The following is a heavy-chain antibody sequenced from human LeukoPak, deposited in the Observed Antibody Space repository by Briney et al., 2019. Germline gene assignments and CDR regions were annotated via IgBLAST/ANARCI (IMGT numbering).Heavy chain of an antibody. D-gene: IGHD6-19*01. Sequence: PGGSLRLSCAASGFTFSTYEMNWVRQAPGKGLEWIGEINHSGSTKYNPSLKSRVTISVDTSKNQFSLKLSSVTAADTAVYYCARGRGAVAGYFDYWGQGTLVTVSS. V-gene: IGHV4-34*01. J-gene: IGHJ4*02. CDR2: INHSGST. CDR3: ARGRGAVAGYFDY. CDR1: GFTFSTYE.